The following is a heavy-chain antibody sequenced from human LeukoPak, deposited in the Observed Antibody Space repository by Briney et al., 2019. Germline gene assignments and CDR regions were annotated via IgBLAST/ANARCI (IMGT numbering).Heavy chain of an antibody. D-gene: IGHD6-19*01. J-gene: IGHJ4*02. Sequence: SETLSLTCTVSGYSISSGYHWGWIRQPPGKGLEWIGTIYHSGSTYYNPSLKSRVTISVDTSKNQFSLKLSSVAAADTAVYYCARDRGGSSGFYYFDYWGQGTPVTVSS. CDR2: IYHSGST. CDR3: ARDRGGSSGFYYFDY. CDR1: GYSISSGYH. V-gene: IGHV4-38-2*02.